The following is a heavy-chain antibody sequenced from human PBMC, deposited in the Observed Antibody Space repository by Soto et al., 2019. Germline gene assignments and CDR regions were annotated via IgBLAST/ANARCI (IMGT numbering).Heavy chain of an antibody. V-gene: IGHV4-61*01. CDR2: IYYSGST. Sequence: SETLSLTCTVSGGSVSSGSYYWSWIRQPPGKGLEWIGYIYYSGSTNYNPSLKSRVTISVDTSKNQFSLKLSSVIAADTAVYYCARDPRWELPDYWGQGTLVTVSS. CDR3: ARDPRWELPDY. D-gene: IGHD1-26*01. J-gene: IGHJ4*02. CDR1: GGSVSSGSYY.